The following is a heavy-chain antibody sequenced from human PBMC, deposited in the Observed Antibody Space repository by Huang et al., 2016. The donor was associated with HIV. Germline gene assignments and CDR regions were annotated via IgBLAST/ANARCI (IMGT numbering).Heavy chain of an antibody. V-gene: IGHV3-30*03. CDR1: GFTFSTFG. J-gene: IGHJ3*02. D-gene: IGHD1-1*01. CDR2: MSADGSNK. Sequence: QVQLVESGGGVVQPGRSLRLSCAASGFTFSTFGMYWVRQTPVKGLEWVAVMSADGSNKKFADSVKGRFTISRDNSKNTLYVQMNSLRAEDTAVYYCATSTTGHAFDIWGQGTMVTVSS. CDR3: ATSTTGHAFDI.